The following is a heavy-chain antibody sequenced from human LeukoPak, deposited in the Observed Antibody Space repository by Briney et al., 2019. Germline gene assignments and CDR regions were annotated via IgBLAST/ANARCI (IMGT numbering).Heavy chain of an antibody. J-gene: IGHJ4*01. D-gene: IGHD3-22*01. CDR2: ISAYNGNT. Sequence: ASVKVSCKASGYTFITYGISWVRQAPGQGLEWLGWISAYNGNTNYAQKLQGRVTMTTDASTSTAYMELRSLSSDDTAVYYCARDTYYYDSSGYFDYWGHGTLVTVSS. V-gene: IGHV1-18*01. CDR1: GYTFITYG. CDR3: ARDTYYYDSSGYFDY.